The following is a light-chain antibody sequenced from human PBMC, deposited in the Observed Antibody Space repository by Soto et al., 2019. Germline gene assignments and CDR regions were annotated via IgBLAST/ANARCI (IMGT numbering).Light chain of an antibody. V-gene: IGKV3-11*01. CDR2: DAS. Sequence: LLTQSPATLSVSPGQRVTLSCRASQRISSYLAWYQQRPGQHSRLLIYDASNRATGIPARFSGSGSGTDFTLTISSLEPEDFAVYYCQQRSNWPLTFGGVTKLDIK. CDR1: QRISSY. CDR3: QQRSNWPLT. J-gene: IGKJ4*01.